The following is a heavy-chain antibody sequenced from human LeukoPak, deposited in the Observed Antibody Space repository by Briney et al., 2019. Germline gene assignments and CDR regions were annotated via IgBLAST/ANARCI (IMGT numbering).Heavy chain of an antibody. CDR3: ARRQGWKVPPVNGNYYYGLDV. J-gene: IGHJ6*02. V-gene: IGHV5-51*01. CDR2: IYPGDSDT. CDR1: GYSFSTSW. D-gene: IGHD2-2*01. Sequence: GESLKISCKDSGYSFSTSWIAWVRQMPGKGLEWMGIIYPGDSDTKYSPSFQGQVTISADKSIATAYLQWSSLKASDTAIYYCARRQGWKVPPVNGNYYYGLDVWGQGTTVIVSS.